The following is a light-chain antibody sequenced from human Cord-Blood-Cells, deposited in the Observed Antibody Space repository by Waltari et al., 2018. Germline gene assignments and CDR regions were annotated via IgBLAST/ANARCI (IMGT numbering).Light chain of an antibody. CDR2: GKN. V-gene: IGLV3-19*01. CDR3: DSRDSSGNHVV. J-gene: IGLJ2*01. CDR1: SLRSYY. Sequence: SSELTQDPAVSVALGQTVRITCQGDSLRSYYESWYQQKPGQSPVLVIYGKNNQPSGVPDRFAGSSSGNTASLTITGAQAEDEADYYCDSRDSSGNHVVFGGGTKLTVL.